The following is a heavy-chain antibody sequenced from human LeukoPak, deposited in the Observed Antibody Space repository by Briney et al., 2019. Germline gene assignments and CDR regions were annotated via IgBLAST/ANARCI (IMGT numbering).Heavy chain of an antibody. CDR2: IYYSGST. V-gene: IGHV4-39*07. J-gene: IGHJ3*02. D-gene: IGHD2-15*01. CDR3: AREYCSGGSCYSNDAFDI. Sequence: SETLSLTCTVSGGSISSSSYYWGWIRQPPGKGLEWIGSIYYSGSTYYNPSLKSRVTISVDTSKNQFSLKLSSVTAADTAVYYCAREYCSGGSCYSNDAFDIWGQGTMVTVSS. CDR1: GGSISSSSYY.